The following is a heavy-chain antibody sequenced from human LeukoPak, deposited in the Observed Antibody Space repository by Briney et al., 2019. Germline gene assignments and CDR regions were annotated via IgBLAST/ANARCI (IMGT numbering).Heavy chain of an antibody. CDR1: GFTFSSYG. V-gene: IGHV3-33*01. CDR2: IWYDGSNK. D-gene: IGHD2-2*01. Sequence: GRSLRLSCAASGFTFSSYGMHWVRQAPGKGLEWVAVIWYDGSNKYYADSVKGRFTISRDNSKNTLYLQMTSLRAEDTAVYYCARDGVPAAIYYGMDVWGQGTTVTVSS. J-gene: IGHJ6*02. CDR3: ARDGVPAAIYYGMDV.